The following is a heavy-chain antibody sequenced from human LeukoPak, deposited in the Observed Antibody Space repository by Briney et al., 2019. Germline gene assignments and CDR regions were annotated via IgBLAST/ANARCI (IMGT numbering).Heavy chain of an antibody. V-gene: IGHV4-34*01. CDR1: GGSFSGYY. Sequence: PSETLSITCAVYGGSFSGYYWSWIRQPPGKGLEWIGEINHSGSTNYNPSLKSRVTISVDTSKNQFPLKLSSVTAADTAVYYCARGSHYYDSSGYYLVWGQGALVTVSS. J-gene: IGHJ4*02. CDR2: INHSGST. CDR3: ARGSHYYDSSGYYLV. D-gene: IGHD3-22*01.